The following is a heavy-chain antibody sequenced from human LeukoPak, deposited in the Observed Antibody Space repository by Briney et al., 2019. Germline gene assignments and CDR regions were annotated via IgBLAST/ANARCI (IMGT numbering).Heavy chain of an antibody. CDR2: ISYDGSNK. D-gene: IGHD1-26*01. Sequence: GRSLRLSCAASGFTFSSYATHWVRQAPGKGLEWVAVISYDGSNKYYADSVKGRFTISRDNSKNTLYLQMNSLRAEDTAVYYCARPKGGGATTGDAFDIWGQGTMVTVSS. J-gene: IGHJ3*02. CDR1: GFTFSSYA. V-gene: IGHV3-30-3*01. CDR3: ARPKGGGATTGDAFDI.